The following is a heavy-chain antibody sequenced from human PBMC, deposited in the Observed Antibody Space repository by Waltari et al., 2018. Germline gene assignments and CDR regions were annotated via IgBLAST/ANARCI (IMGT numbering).Heavy chain of an antibody. CDR3: ARGAEQQLDLFDY. CDR1: GGSFSGYY. CDR2: IKHSGST. J-gene: IGHJ4*02. V-gene: IGHV4-34*01. Sequence: QVQLQQWGAGLLKPSETLSLTCAVYGGSFSGYYWSWIRQPPGKGLEWSGEIKHSGSTTYNPSLKSRVTISVDTSKNQFSLKLSSVTAADTAVYYCARGAEQQLDLFDYWGQGTLVTVSS. D-gene: IGHD6-13*01.